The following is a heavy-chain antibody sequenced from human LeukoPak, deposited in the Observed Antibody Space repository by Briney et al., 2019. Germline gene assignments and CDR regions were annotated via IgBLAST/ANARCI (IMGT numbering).Heavy chain of an antibody. D-gene: IGHD5-24*01. CDR1: GYSISSGYY. V-gene: IGHV4-38-2*02. J-gene: IGHJ4*02. Sequence: SETLSLTCTVSGYSISSGYYWGWIRQPPGKGLEWIGSIYYSGSTYYNPSLKSRVTISVDTSKNQFSLKLSSVTAADTAVYYCARQAGDGYNHDYWGQGTLVTVSS. CDR3: ARQAGDGYNHDY. CDR2: IYYSGST.